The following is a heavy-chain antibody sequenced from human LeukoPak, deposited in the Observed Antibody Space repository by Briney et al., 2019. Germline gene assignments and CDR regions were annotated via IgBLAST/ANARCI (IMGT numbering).Heavy chain of an antibody. J-gene: IGHJ4*02. CDR3: ARFYYDSSDSLDY. Sequence: ASVKVSCKASGYTFNIYYLHWVRQAPGQGLEWMGIISPSGSSTTYAQKFQGRVTMTRGTSTSTVYMELNSLRSEDTAVYYCARFYYDSSDSLDYWGQGTLVTVSS. D-gene: IGHD3-22*01. CDR2: ISPSGSST. V-gene: IGHV1-46*02. CDR1: GYTFNIYY.